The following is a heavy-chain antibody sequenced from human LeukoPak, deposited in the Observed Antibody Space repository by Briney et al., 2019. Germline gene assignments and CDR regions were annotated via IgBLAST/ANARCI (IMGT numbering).Heavy chain of an antibody. CDR1: GFTVSSNY. J-gene: IGHJ6*03. V-gene: IGHV3-66*02. Sequence: GGSLRLSCAASGFTVSSNYMSWVRQAPGKGLEWVSVIYIGGSTYYADSVKGRFTISRDNSKNTLYLQMNSLRAEDTAVYYCARARGSSSSIFYYYYYMDVWGKGTTVTVSS. D-gene: IGHD6-6*01. CDR2: IYIGGST. CDR3: ARARGSSSSIFYYYYYMDV.